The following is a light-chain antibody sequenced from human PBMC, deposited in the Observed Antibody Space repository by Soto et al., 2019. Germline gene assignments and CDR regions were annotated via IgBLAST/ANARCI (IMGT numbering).Light chain of an antibody. Sequence: EIVMTQSPATLSVSPGERATLSCRASQSVSSNLARYQQKPGQAPSLLIYGASTRATGTPASFSGSGSGTEFTLTISSLQSEDFAVYYCQQYIRWPRTFGGGTKVEIK. CDR2: GAS. CDR1: QSVSSN. V-gene: IGKV3-15*01. CDR3: QQYIRWPRT. J-gene: IGKJ4*01.